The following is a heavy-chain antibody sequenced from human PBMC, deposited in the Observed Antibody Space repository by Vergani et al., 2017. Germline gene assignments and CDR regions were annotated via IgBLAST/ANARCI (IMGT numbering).Heavy chain of an antibody. J-gene: IGHJ6*02. Sequence: VQLVESGGGLVQPGGSLRLSCAASGFTFSSYGMHWVRQAPGKGLEWVAFIRYDGSNKYYADSVKGRFTISRDNSKNTLYLQMNSLRAEDTAVYYCAKDMRWGFRDTSWIQDSGPMDVWGQGTTVTVSS. V-gene: IGHV3-30*02. CDR3: AKDMRWGFRDTSWIQDSGPMDV. CDR2: IRYDGSNK. D-gene: IGHD5-18*01. CDR1: GFTFSSYG.